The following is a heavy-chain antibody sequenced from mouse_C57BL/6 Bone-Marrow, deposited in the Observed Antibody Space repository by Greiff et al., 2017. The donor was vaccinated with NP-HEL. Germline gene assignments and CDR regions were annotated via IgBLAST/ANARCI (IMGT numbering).Heavy chain of an antibody. J-gene: IGHJ3*01. V-gene: IGHV1-52*01. Sequence: QVQLQQPGAELVRPGSSVKLSCKASGNTFTSYWMHWVKQRPIQGLEWIGNIDPSDSETHYNQKFKDKATLTVDKSSSTAYMQLSSLTSEDSAVYYCARWNGPAWFAYWGQGTLVTVSA. CDR3: ARWNGPAWFAY. D-gene: IGHD1-1*02. CDR2: IDPSDSET. CDR1: GNTFTSYW.